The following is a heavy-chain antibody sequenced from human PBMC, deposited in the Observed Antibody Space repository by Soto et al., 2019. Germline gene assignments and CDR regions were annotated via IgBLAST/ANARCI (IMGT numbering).Heavy chain of an antibody. CDR3: ARNWNLALVPAAYFDS. D-gene: IGHD2-2*01. CDR1: NFSVLTSIYY. Sequence: SETLSLTCTVSNFSVLTSIYYWAWIRQPPGKGLEWVGAVYYAGTTYYNPSLQSRVTISIDTSKNQFSLNLNSVTAADTAVYYCARNWNLALVPAAYFDSWGQGTLVTVSS. J-gene: IGHJ4*02. V-gene: IGHV4-39*01. CDR2: VYYAGTT.